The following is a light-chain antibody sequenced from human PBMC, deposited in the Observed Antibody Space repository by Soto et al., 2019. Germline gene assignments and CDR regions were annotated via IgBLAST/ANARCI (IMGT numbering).Light chain of an antibody. V-gene: IGLV2-14*01. J-gene: IGLJ1*01. CDR3: TSFSSSTSLYV. CDR1: SSDFAGYNY. Sequence: QSALTQPRSVSGSPGQSVTISCTGTSSDFAGYNYISWYQQLPGKAPKLMIYQVTIRPSGISNRFSGSKSGNTASLTISGLQAEDEADYYCTSFSSSTSLYVFGTGTKVTVL. CDR2: QVT.